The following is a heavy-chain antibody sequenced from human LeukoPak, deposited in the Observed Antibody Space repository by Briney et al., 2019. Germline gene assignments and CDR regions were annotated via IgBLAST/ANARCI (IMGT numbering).Heavy chain of an antibody. D-gene: IGHD3-22*01. V-gene: IGHV1-2*04. J-gene: IGHJ4*02. Sequence: ASVKVSCKASGYTFTGYYMHWVRQAPGQGLEWMGWINPNSGGTNYAQKFQGWVTMTRDTSISTAYMELSRLRSDDTAVYYCARGRGDYDSSGYYADYWGQGTLVTVSS. CDR3: ARGRGDYDSSGYYADY. CDR2: INPNSGGT. CDR1: GYTFTGYY.